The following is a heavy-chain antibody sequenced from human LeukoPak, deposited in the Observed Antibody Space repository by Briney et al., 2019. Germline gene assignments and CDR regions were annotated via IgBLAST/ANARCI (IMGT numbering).Heavy chain of an antibody. CDR1: GFTFSSYS. CDR3: ARAKVKWESSWYPFDY. V-gene: IGHV3-21*01. CDR2: ISSSSSYI. J-gene: IGHJ4*02. Sequence: GGSLRLSCAASGFTFSSYSMNWVRQAPGKGLEWISTISSSSSYIYYADSVKGRFTISRDNAKNSLYLQMNSLRAEDTAVYYCARAKVKWESSWYPFDYWGQGTLVTVSS. D-gene: IGHD6-13*01.